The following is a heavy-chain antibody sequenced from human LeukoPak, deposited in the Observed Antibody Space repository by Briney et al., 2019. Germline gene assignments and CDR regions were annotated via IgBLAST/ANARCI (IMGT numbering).Heavy chain of an antibody. CDR2: ISSHGSTI. Sequence: PGGSLRLSCAASGFTFSSYGMHWVRQAPGKGLEWVSYISSHGSTIYYADSVKGRFTTSRDNAKNSLYLQMTSLRAEDTAVYYCARSPSYKGWFDPWGQGTLVTVSS. CDR1: GFTFSSYG. J-gene: IGHJ5*02. V-gene: IGHV3-48*04. D-gene: IGHD1-14*01. CDR3: ARSPSYKGWFDP.